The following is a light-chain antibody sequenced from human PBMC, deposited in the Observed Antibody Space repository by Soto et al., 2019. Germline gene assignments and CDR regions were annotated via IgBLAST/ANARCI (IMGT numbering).Light chain of an antibody. V-gene: IGKV1-39*01. J-gene: IGKJ1*01. CDR2: AAS. CDR1: QSISSY. Sequence: DIQMTQSPSSLSASVGDRVTITCRASQSISSYLNWYQQKPGKAPKLLIYAASSLQSGVPSRFSGSGSGTEFTLTISSLQPEDFATYYGQQSYSTPRTFGQGTKVDSK. CDR3: QQSYSTPRT.